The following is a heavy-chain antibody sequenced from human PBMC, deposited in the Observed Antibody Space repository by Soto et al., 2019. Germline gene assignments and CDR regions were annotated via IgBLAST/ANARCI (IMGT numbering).Heavy chain of an antibody. J-gene: IGHJ4*02. D-gene: IGHD6-6*01. Sequence: QVQLKQSGAEVRKPGASVKVSCKATGYSFTAYYTHWVRQAPGQGLEWLGWMNPNSGDSNYAQQFQGRVTMTRDTSISTAYMELRRLTFDDTAVYYCTRDGGYSSSSGLLSYWGQGTLVTVSS. CDR2: MNPNSGDS. CDR3: TRDGGYSSSSGLLSY. CDR1: GYSFTAYY. V-gene: IGHV1-2*02.